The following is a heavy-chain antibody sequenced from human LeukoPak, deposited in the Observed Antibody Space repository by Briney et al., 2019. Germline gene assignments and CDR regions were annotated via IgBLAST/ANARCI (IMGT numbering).Heavy chain of an antibody. D-gene: IGHD3-3*01. J-gene: IGHJ6*03. V-gene: IGHV3-7*01. CDR1: GFTFSSYS. CDR2: IKQDGSEK. Sequence: GGSLRLSCAASGFTFSSYSMNWVRQAPGKGLEWVANIKQDGSEKYYVDSVKGRFTISRDNAKNSLYLQMNSLRAEDTAVYYCARGNFWSGYYYYYYMDVWGKGTTVTVSS. CDR3: ARGNFWSGYYYYYYMDV.